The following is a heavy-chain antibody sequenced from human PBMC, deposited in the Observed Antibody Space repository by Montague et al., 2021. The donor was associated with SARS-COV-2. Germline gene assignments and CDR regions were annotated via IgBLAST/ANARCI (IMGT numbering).Heavy chain of an antibody. D-gene: IGHD1-20*01. CDR1: GGSISSYY. V-gene: IGHV4-59*13. CDR3: ARTEYNWNDWFDP. J-gene: IGHJ5*02. Sequence: SETLSLTCSVSGGSISSYYWSWIRQSPGKGLEWIGYIFYSGITDXNPSLKSRVTISVDMSKNQFSLQLNSVTAADSAVYYCARTEYNWNDWFDPWGQGTLVTVSS. CDR2: IFYSGIT.